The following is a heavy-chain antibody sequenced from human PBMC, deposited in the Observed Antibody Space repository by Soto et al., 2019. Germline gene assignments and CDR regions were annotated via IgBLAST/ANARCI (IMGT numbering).Heavy chain of an antibody. CDR2: IYYSGST. CDR1: GGSISSYY. CDR3: ARSLYGGSYVCLDY. D-gene: IGHD1-26*01. V-gene: IGHV4-59*01. Sequence: PSETLSLTCTFSGGSISSYYWSWIRQPPGKGLEWIGYIYYSGSTNYNPSLKSRVTISVDTSKNQFSLKLSSVTAADTAVYYCARSLYGGSYVCLDYWGQGTLVTVSS. J-gene: IGHJ4*02.